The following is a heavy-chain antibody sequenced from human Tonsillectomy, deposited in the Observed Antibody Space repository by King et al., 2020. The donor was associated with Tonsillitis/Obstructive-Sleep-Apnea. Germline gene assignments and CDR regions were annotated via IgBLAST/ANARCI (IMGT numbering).Heavy chain of an antibody. D-gene: IGHD3-22*01. CDR3: ARYARSHYYDTSGYYTFEY. CDR1: GYTFTTYG. V-gene: IGHV1-18*01. CDR2: ISAYNGDT. Sequence: VQLVESGAEVKKPGASVKVSCKASGYTFTTYGISWVRQAPGQGLEWVGWISAYNGDTNYAQTLQDRVTMTTDTSTSTAYMEVRSLRSDDTAVYYCARYARSHYYDTSGYYTFEYWGQGTLVTVSS. J-gene: IGHJ4*02.